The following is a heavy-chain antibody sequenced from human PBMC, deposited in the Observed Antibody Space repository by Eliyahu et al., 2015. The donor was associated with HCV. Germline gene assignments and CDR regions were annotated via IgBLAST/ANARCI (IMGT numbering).Heavy chain of an antibody. Sequence: QVQLVQSGPEVKKPGASVKVSCKASGYTFTSYGXXWVRQAPGQGLEWMGWISPYNGNTNYXQKVQGRVTMTTDTSTSTAYMELRSLRSDDTAVYYCARERSLFTMVREPPPFEYWGRGALVTVSS. CDR3: ARERSLFTMVREPPPFEY. D-gene: IGHD3-10*01. CDR1: GYTFTSYG. V-gene: IGHV1-18*04. J-gene: IGHJ4*02. CDR2: ISPYNGNT.